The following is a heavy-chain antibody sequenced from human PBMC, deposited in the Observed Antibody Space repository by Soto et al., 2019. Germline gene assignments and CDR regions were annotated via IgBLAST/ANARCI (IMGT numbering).Heavy chain of an antibody. V-gene: IGHV3-23*01. CDR2: ISGSGGST. CDR1: GFTFSSYA. J-gene: IGHJ4*02. Sequence: PGGSLRLSCAASGFTFSSYAMSWVRQAPGKGLEWVSAISGSGGSTYYADSVKGRFTISRGNSKNTLYLQMNSLRAEDTAVYYCAKEGPRNYYDSSGYYPTGYWGQGTLVTV. D-gene: IGHD3-22*01. CDR3: AKEGPRNYYDSSGYYPTGY.